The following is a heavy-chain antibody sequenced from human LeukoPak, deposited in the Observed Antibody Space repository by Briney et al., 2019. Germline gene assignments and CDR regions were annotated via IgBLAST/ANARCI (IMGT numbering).Heavy chain of an antibody. V-gene: IGHV4-34*01. J-gene: IGHJ4*02. CDR2: INHSGST. Sequence: SETLSLTCAVYGGSFSGYYWSWIRQPPGKGLEWIGEINHSGSTNYNPSLKSRVTISVDTSKNQFSLKLSSVTAADTAVYYCASSPSSSSWYYWGQGTLVTVSS. CDR1: GGSFSGYY. CDR3: ASSPSSSSWYY. D-gene: IGHD6-13*01.